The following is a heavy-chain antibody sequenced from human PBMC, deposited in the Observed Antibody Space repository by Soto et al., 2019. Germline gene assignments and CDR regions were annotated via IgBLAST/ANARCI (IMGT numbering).Heavy chain of an antibody. CDR1: GYTFTSYA. V-gene: IGHV1-3*01. J-gene: IGHJ3*02. D-gene: IGHD2-8*01. CDR2: INAGNGNT. Sequence: GASVKVSCKASGYTFTSYAMHWVRQAPGQRLEWMGWINAGNGNTKYSQKFQGRVTITRDTSASTAYMELSSLRSEDTAVYYCARDIIPYCTNGVCYSSAAFDIWGQGTMVTVSS. CDR3: ARDIIPYCTNGVCYSSAAFDI.